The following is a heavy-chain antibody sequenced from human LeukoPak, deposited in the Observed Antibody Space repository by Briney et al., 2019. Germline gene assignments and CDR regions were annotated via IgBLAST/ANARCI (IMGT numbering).Heavy chain of an antibody. Sequence: ASVKGACKASGGTFSSYAISWVRQAPGQGLEWMGRIIPILGIANYAQKFQGRVTITADKSTSTAYMELSSLRSEDTAVYYCARDKFDGSGSYYYYYYGMDVWGQGTTVTVSS. CDR2: IIPILGIA. CDR1: GGTFSSYA. D-gene: IGHD3-10*01. V-gene: IGHV1-69*04. J-gene: IGHJ6*02. CDR3: ARDKFDGSGSYYYYYYGMDV.